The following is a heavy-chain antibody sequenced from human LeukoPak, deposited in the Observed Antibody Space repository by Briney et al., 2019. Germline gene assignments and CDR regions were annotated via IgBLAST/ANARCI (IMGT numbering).Heavy chain of an antibody. CDR3: ARNSGSYYADAFDI. Sequence: GGSLRLSCAASGFTFSSYSMNWVRQAPGKGLEWVSSISSSSSYIYYADSVKGRFTISRDNAKNSLYLQMNSLRAEDTAVYYCARNSGSYYADAFDIWGQGTMVTVSS. D-gene: IGHD1-26*01. CDR1: GFTFSSYS. CDR2: ISSSSSYI. J-gene: IGHJ3*02. V-gene: IGHV3-21*01.